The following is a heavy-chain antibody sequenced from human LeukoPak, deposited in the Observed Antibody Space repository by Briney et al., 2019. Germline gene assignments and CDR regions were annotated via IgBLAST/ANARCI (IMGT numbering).Heavy chain of an antibody. Sequence: GGSLRLSCAASGFTFSSYAMSWVRQAPGKGLEWVSAISGSGGSTYYADSVKGRFTISRDNSKNTLYLQMNGLRAEDTAVYYCAKFLTGYYQYFQHWGQGTLVTVSS. J-gene: IGHJ1*01. CDR2: ISGSGGST. CDR1: GFTFSSYA. CDR3: AKFLTGYYQYFQH. V-gene: IGHV3-23*01. D-gene: IGHD3-9*01.